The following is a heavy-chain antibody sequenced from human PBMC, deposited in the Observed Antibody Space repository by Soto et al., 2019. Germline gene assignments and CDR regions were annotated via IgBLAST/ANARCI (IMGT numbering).Heavy chain of an antibody. J-gene: IGHJ6*02. D-gene: IGHD6-13*01. CDR2: ISSSSSYI. Sequence: PGGSLRLSCAASGFTFSSYSMNWVRQAPGKGLEWVSSISSSSSYIYYADSVKGRFTISRDNAKNSLYLQMNSLRAEDTAVYYCARDRPYSSNLGYYYYGMDVWGQGTTVTVSS. CDR1: GFTFSSYS. CDR3: ARDRPYSSNLGYYYYGMDV. V-gene: IGHV3-21*01.